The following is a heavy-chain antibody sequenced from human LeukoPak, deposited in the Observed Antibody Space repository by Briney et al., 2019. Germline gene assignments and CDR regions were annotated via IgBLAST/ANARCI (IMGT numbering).Heavy chain of an antibody. D-gene: IGHD6-13*01. CDR1: GGSISSSSYY. Sequence: SETLSLTCTVSGGSISSSSYYWGWIRQPPGKGLEWIGSIYYSGSTYYNPSLKSRVTISVDTSKNQFSLKLSSVTAEDTAVYYCARDLGTTVYSSSWYSFDYWGQGTLVTVSS. V-gene: IGHV4-39*07. CDR2: IYYSGST. J-gene: IGHJ4*02. CDR3: ARDLGTTVYSSSWYSFDY.